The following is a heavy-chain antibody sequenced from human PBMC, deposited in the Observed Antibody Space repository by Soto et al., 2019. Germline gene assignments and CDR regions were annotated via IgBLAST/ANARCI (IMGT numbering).Heavy chain of an antibody. CDR2: ISGSGGST. D-gene: IGHD6-13*01. J-gene: IGHJ5*02. CDR1: GFTFSSYA. V-gene: IGHV3-23*01. CDR3: VKVGAGTGIAAT. Sequence: EVQLLESGGGLVQPGGSLRLSCAASGFTFSSYAMSWVRQAPGKGLEWVSAISGSGGSTYYADSVKGRFTISRDNSKNTLYLQMNSLRAEDTAVYYCVKVGAGTGIAATWGQGTLVTVSS.